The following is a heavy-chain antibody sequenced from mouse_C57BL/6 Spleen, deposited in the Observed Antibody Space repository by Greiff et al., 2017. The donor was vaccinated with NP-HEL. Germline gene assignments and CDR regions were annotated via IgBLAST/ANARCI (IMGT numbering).Heavy chain of an antibody. J-gene: IGHJ4*01. CDR2: ISDGGSYT. D-gene: IGHD1-1*01. V-gene: IGHV5-4*01. CDR3: ARVVHGGYAMDY. CDR1: GFTFSSYA. Sequence: EVQGVESGGGLVKPGGSLKLSCAASGFTFSSYAMSWVRQTPDKRLEWVATISDGGSYTYYPDNVKGRFTISRDNAKDNLYLQMSHLKSEDTAIYDWARVVHGGYAMDYWGQGTSVTVSS.